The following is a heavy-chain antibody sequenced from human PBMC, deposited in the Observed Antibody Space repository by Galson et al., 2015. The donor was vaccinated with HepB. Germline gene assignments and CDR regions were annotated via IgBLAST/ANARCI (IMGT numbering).Heavy chain of an antibody. V-gene: IGHV6-1*01. CDR3: AYGSDV. CDR2: TYYRSKWYI. Sequence: AISGDSVSSNHAVWNWIRQSPSRGLEWLGRTYYRSKWYIDYASSVRSRITINPDTSRNQFSLHLSSVTPEDTAVYYCAYGSDVWGQGTTVIVSS. CDR1: GDSVSSNHAV. J-gene: IGHJ6*02.